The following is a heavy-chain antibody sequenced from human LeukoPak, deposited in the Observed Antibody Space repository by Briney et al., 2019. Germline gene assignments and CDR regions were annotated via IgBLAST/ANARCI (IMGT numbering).Heavy chain of an antibody. CDR1: GVSISSSSYY. Sequence: SETLSLTCTVSGVSISSSSYYWGWIRQPPGKGLAWVGSVSYNGITYYNPSLKSRVTISVDTSKNHFSLRLSSVTAADTAVYFCARVSWGSYAGMGLDYWGQGTLVTVSS. CDR2: VSYNGIT. J-gene: IGHJ4*02. V-gene: IGHV4-39*07. D-gene: IGHD1-26*01. CDR3: ARVSWGSYAGMGLDY.